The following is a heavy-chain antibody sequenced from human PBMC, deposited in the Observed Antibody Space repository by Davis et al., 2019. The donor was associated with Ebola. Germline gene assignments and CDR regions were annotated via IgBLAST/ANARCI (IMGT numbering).Heavy chain of an antibody. J-gene: IGHJ4*02. CDR2: IYYSGST. D-gene: IGHD4-17*01. Sequence: MPSETLSLTCTVSGGSISSYYWSWIRQPPGKGLEWIGYIYYSGSTNYNPSLKSRVTISVDTSKNQFSLKLSSVTAADTAVYYCARVSYGHFHYWGQGTLVTVSS. CDR1: GGSISSYY. CDR3: ARVSYGHFHY. V-gene: IGHV4-59*01.